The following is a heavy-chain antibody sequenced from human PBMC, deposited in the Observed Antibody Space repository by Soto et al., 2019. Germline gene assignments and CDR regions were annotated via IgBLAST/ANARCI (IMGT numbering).Heavy chain of an antibody. D-gene: IGHD3-3*01. CDR2: ISDGGERT. V-gene: IGHV3-23*01. J-gene: IGHJ6*02. CDR1: GSTLSANL. Sequence: EVLLLESGGDSVQPGGPRRLPCVASGSTLSANLMGWVRRVQGKGLEWVSSISDGGERTDYRDSVRGRFTISRDNARVTLHLQMNSLRVDDTATYFCARDRSTDFGLDVWGQGTTVTVSS. CDR3: ARDRSTDFGLDV.